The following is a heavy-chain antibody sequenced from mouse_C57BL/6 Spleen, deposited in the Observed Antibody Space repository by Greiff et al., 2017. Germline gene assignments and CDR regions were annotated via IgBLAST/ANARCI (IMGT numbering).Heavy chain of an antibody. D-gene: IGHD1-1*01. CDR2: IHPNSGST. CDR3: AREGITAVVESY. J-gene: IGHJ2*01. V-gene: IGHV1-64*01. CDR1: GYTFTSYW. Sequence: VQLQQPGAELVKPGASVKLSCKASGYTFTSYWMHWVKQRPGQGLEWIGMIHPNSGSTNYNEKFKSKATLPVDKSSSTAYMQLSSLTSEDSADYYCAREGITAVVESYWGQGTTLTVSS.